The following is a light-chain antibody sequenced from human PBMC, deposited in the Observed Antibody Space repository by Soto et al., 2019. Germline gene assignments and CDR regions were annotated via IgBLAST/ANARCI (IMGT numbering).Light chain of an antibody. Sequence: QSVLTQPPSASGSPGQSVTISCTGTSSDVGGYNYVSWYQQHPGKAPKLMIYEVSKRPSGVPDRFSGSKSGNTASLTVSELQAEDEADYYCSSYAGSNNYVFGSWTKVTVL. CDR1: SSDVGGYNY. CDR3: SSYAGSNNYV. J-gene: IGLJ6*01. CDR2: EVS. V-gene: IGLV2-8*01.